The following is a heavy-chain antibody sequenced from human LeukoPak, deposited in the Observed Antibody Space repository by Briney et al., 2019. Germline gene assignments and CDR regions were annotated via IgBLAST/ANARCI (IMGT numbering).Heavy chain of an antibody. CDR2: INPNSGGT. V-gene: IGHV1-2*02. Sequence: ASVKVSCKASGYTFTGYYMHWVRQAPGQGLEWMGWINPNSGGTNYAQKFQGRVTMTRDTSISTAYMELSRLRSNDTAVYYCARDRLYYSSGWNDYWGQGTPVTVSS. CDR3: ARDRLYYSSGWNDY. D-gene: IGHD6-19*01. J-gene: IGHJ4*02. CDR1: GYTFTGYY.